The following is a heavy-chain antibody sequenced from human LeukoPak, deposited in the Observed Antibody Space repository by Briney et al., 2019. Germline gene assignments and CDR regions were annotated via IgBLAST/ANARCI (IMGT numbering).Heavy chain of an antibody. D-gene: IGHD5-18*01. CDR3: ARGSQGARGYGYDY. CDR2: IYYSGST. CDR1: GGSISSSSYY. V-gene: IGHV4-39*07. Sequence: SETLSLTCTVSGGSISSSSYYWGWIRQPPGKGLEWIGSIYYSGSTYYNPSLKSRVTISVDTSKNQFSLKLSSVTAADTAVYYCARGSQGARGYGYDYWGQGTLVTVSS. J-gene: IGHJ4*02.